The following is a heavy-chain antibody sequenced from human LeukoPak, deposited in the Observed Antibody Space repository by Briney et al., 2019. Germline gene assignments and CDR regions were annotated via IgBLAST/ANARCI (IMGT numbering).Heavy chain of an antibody. CDR1: GFTFSSYS. V-gene: IGHV3-21*01. J-gene: IGHJ4*02. CDR2: INSSSPYI. Sequence: GGSLRLSCAASGFTFSSYSMNWVRQAPGKGLEWVSSINSSSPYIYYADSVRGRFTISRDNAKNSLYLQMNSLRAEDTAVYYCARGSYSDRSDYYWVFDYWGQGTLVTVSS. CDR3: ARGSYSDRSDYYWVFDY. D-gene: IGHD3-22*01.